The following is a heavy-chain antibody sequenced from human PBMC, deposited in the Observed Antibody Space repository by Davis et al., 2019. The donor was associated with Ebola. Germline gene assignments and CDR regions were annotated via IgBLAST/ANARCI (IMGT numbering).Heavy chain of an antibody. J-gene: IGHJ4*02. CDR3: ARDYRRYYGSGSYYPRRGYFDY. Sequence: SLRLSCAVSGDSISSSNWWSWVRQPPGQGLEWIGEIYHSGSTNYNPSLKSRVTISVDKSNNQFSLKLSSVTAADTAVYYCARDYRRYYGSGSYYPRRGYFDYWGQGTLVTVSS. CDR2: IYHSGST. D-gene: IGHD3-10*01. V-gene: IGHV4-4*02. CDR1: GDSISSSNW.